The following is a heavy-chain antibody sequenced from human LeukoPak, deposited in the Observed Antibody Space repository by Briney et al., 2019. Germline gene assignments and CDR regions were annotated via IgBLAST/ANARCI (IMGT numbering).Heavy chain of an antibody. D-gene: IGHD6-13*01. CDR3: ARSGDSSSWYGREGFDY. CDR2: IYPGDSDT. CDR1: GYSFTSYW. V-gene: IGHV5-51*01. Sequence: GESLKISCKGSGYSFTSYWIGWVRQMPGKGLEWMGIIYPGDSDTRYSPPFQGQVTISADKSISTAYLQWSSLKASDTAMYYCARSGDSSSWYGREGFDYWGQGTLVTVSS. J-gene: IGHJ4*02.